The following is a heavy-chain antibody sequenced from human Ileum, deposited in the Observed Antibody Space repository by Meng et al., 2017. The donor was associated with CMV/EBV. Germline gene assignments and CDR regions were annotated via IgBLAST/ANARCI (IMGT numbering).Heavy chain of an antibody. CDR3: ARESQQLYRTLDY. J-gene: IGHJ4*02. CDR1: GGSISSDY. V-gene: IGHV4-4*07. CDR2: IYTSGST. D-gene: IGHD3-16*02. Sequence: VQVRGSGPGLVKPSETLSLTCTVAGGSISSDYWSWIRQPAGKGLQWVGRIYTSGSTNYNPSLKSRVTMSVDTSKNQFSLNLSSVTAADTAVYYCARESQQLYRTLDYWGQGTLVTVSS.